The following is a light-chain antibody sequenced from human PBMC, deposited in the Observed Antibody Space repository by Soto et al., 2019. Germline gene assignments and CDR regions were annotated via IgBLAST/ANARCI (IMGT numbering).Light chain of an antibody. CDR3: QSYDISLSGVV. CDR1: SSNIGAGYD. CDR2: GNN. V-gene: IGLV1-40*01. J-gene: IGLJ3*02. Sequence: QSVLTQPPSVSGAPGHRVTVSCTGTSSNIGAGYDVHWYQQLPGTAPKLLIYGNNNRPSGVPDRFSGSKSGTSASLAITGLQAEDEADYYCQSYDISLSGVVFGGGTKVTVL.